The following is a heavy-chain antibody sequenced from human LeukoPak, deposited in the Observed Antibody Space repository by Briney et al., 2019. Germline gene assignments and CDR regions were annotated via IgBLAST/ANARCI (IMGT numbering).Heavy chain of an antibody. CDR2: ISSSSSYI. V-gene: IGHV3-21*01. Sequence: KTGGSLRLSCAASGFTFSSYSMNWVRQAPGKGLEWVSSISSSSSYIYYADSVKGRFTISRDNAKNSLYLQMNSLRAEDTAVYYCARDLGYCSGSTCYVGYFDYWGQGTLVTVSS. J-gene: IGHJ4*02. CDR3: ARDLGYCSGSTCYVGYFDY. D-gene: IGHD2-15*01. CDR1: GFTFSSYS.